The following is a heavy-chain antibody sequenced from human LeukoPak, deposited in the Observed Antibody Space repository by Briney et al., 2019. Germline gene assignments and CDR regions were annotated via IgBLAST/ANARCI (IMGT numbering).Heavy chain of an antibody. CDR3: ARGDIYWDY. Sequence: ASVKVSCKASGYTFTAYYVHWVRQAPGQGPEWMGWIHPNSGGTKYAQNFQGRVTMTRDTSITTAYMEQSSLRSDDTAVYYCARGDIYWDYWGQGTQVTVSS. D-gene: IGHD2-15*01. V-gene: IGHV1-2*02. CDR2: IHPNSGGT. J-gene: IGHJ4*02. CDR1: GYTFTAYY.